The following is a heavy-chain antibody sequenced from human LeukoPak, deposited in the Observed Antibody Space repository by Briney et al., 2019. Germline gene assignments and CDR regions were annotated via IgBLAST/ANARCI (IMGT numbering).Heavy chain of an antibody. V-gene: IGHV3-30*02. CDR1: GFTFSSYG. CDR3: ATHPSGSYFQTPPI. D-gene: IGHD1-26*01. J-gene: IGHJ4*02. CDR2: IRYDGSNK. Sequence: PGGSLRLSCAASGFTFSSYGMHWVRQAPGKGLEWVAFIRYDGSNKYYADSVKGRFTISRDNSKNTLYLQMNSLRAEDTAVYYCATHPSGSYFQTPPIWGQGTLVTVSS.